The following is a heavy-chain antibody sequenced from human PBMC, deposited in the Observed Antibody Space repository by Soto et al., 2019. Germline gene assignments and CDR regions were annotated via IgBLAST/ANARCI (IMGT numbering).Heavy chain of an antibody. Sequence: AGGSLRLSCAASGFTFSSYAMSWVRQAPGKGLEWVSAISGSGGSTYYADSVKGRFTISRDNSKNTLYLQMNSLRAEDTAVYYCAKDRKGRAQYYYDSSGYFPLRYYYGMDVWGQGTTVTVSS. CDR3: AKDRKGRAQYYYDSSGYFPLRYYYGMDV. V-gene: IGHV3-23*01. D-gene: IGHD3-22*01. J-gene: IGHJ6*02. CDR1: GFTFSSYA. CDR2: ISGSGGST.